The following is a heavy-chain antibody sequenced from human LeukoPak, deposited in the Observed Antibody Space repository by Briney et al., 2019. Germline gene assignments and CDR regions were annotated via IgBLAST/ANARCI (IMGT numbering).Heavy chain of an antibody. CDR3: ARQIGGNSGGYMDV. J-gene: IGHJ6*03. Sequence: GGSLRLSCETSGFRFSEYNVNWVRQAPGKGLQWVSYISGGAGTKYYADSVKGRFTISRDNARNSLSLQMNSLRAEDTAVYYCARQIGGNSGGYMDVWGKGTTVTVSS. CDR1: GFRFSEYN. CDR2: ISGGAGTK. V-gene: IGHV3-48*01. D-gene: IGHD3-16*01.